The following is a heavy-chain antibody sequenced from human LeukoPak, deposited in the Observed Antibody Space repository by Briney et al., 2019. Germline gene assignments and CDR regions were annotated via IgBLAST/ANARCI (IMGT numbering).Heavy chain of an antibody. D-gene: IGHD6-13*01. CDR1: GYSISSGYY. V-gene: IGHV4-38-2*02. CDR2: IYHSGST. Sequence: SETLPLTCTVSGYSISSGYYWGWIRQPPGKGLEWIGIIYHSGSTNYNPSLKSRVTISVDKSKNQFSLKLSSVTAADTAVYYCARDLVGIAAAGTVNAFDIWGQGTMVTVSS. J-gene: IGHJ3*02. CDR3: ARDLVGIAAAGTVNAFDI.